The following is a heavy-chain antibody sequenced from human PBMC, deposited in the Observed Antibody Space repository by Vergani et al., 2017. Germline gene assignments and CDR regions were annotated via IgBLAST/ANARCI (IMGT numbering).Heavy chain of an antibody. CDR3: ARGMEYCRGDCYPGDYDMDV. D-gene: IGHD2-21*02. Sequence: EVQLLESGGGLVQPGGSLRLSCAASGFTFSSYAMSWVRQAPGKGLEWVSAISASGGSTYYADSVKGRFTISRDNSKNTLYLQMNSLSAEDTAVYYCARGMEYCRGDCYPGDYDMDVWGQGTTVTVSS. CDR1: GFTFSSYA. V-gene: IGHV3-23*01. J-gene: IGHJ6*02. CDR2: ISASGGST.